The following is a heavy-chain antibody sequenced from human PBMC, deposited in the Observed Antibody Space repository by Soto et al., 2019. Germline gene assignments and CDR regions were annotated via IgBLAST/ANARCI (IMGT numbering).Heavy chain of an antibody. J-gene: IGHJ6*02. V-gene: IGHV1-18*01. CDR2: ISAYNGNT. CDR1: GYTFTSYG. CDR3: AREFPTTMVRDGYYYYGMDV. D-gene: IGHD3-10*01. Sequence: GASVKVSCKASGYTFTSYGISWVRQAPGQGLEWMGWISAYNGNTNYAQKLQGRVTMTTDTSTSTAYMELRSLRSDDTAVYYCAREFPTTMVRDGYYYYGMDVWGQGTTVTVSS.